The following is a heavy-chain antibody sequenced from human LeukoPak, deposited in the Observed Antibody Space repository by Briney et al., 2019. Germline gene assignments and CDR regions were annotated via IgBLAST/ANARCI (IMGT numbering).Heavy chain of an antibody. J-gene: IGHJ4*02. V-gene: IGHV1-69*04. CDR2: IIPILGIA. CDR3: ARGVVVVPAAIDY. CDR1: GGTFSSYA. D-gene: IGHD2-2*01. Sequence: SVKVSCKASGGTFSSYAISWVRQAPGQGLEWMGRIIPILGIANYAQKFQGRVTITADKSTSTAYMELGSLRSEDTAVYYCARGVVVVPAAIDYWGQGTLVTVSS.